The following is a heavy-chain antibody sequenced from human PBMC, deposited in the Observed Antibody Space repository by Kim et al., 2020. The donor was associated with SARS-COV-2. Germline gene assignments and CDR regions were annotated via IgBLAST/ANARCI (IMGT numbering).Heavy chain of an antibody. J-gene: IGHJ5*02. CDR2: IDYSGTT. CDR1: GATVSTSSHY. CDR3: ATSDTYGSGSYP. D-gene: IGHD3-10*01. Sequence: SETLSLTCTVSGATVSTSSHYWGWIRQSPGKGLEWIATIDYSGTTYRNPSFENRVSVTVDTSRNQFSLNLRSMTAADTALYYFATSDTYGSGSYPW. V-gene: IGHV4-39*07.